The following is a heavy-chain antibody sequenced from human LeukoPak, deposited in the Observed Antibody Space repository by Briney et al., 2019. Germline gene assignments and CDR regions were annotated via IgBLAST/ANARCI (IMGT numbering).Heavy chain of an antibody. J-gene: IGHJ4*02. CDR1: GRPFSGYT. V-gene: IGHV4-34*01. CDR3: ARASRRITMVRGVIIKGEDYSDY. CDR2: INHSGST. Sequence: PSETLSLTCAAYGRPFSGYTWSWIRRPPGKGLESIAAINHSGSTNYNPSLKSRVTISVDTSKNQFSLKLISVTAAHTAVYYCARASRRITMVRGVIIKGEDYSDYWGQGTLVTVSS. D-gene: IGHD3-10*01.